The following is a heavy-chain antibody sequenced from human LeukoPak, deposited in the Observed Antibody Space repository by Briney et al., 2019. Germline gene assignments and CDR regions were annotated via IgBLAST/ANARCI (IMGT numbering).Heavy chain of an antibody. J-gene: IGHJ4*02. D-gene: IGHD3-16*01. CDR1: GLTVSSTY. V-gene: IGHV3-53*01. Sequence: GGSLRLSCAASGLTVSSTYMSWVRQAPGKGLEWVSLIYSGNSTYYADSVKGRFIISRDNSKNTLYLQMNSLRAEDTAVYYCAREGGTYYDYWGQGTLVTVSS. CDR2: IYSGNST. CDR3: AREGGTYYDY.